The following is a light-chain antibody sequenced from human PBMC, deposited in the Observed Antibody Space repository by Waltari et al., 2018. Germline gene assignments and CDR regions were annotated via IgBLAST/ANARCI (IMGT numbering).Light chain of an antibody. CDR2: EVS. J-gene: IGLJ2*01. CDR3: SSYTSSSTLV. Sequence: QSPLTQPASVSGSPGQSITISSPGTSSDVGGYNFFSWYQQHPGKAPKLMIYEVSNRPSGVSNRFSGSKSGNTASLTISGLQAEDEADYYCSSYTSSSTLVFGGGTKLTVL. V-gene: IGLV2-14*01. CDR1: SSDVGGYNF.